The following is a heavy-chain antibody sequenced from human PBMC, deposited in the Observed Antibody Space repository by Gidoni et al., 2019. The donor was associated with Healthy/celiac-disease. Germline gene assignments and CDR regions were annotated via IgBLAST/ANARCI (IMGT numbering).Heavy chain of an antibody. CDR2: IYSGGST. V-gene: IGHV3-53*01. CDR1: GFTVSSNY. D-gene: IGHD5-18*01. J-gene: IGHJ4*02. CDR3: AREGSYGWNYFDY. Sequence: EVQLVESGGGLIQPGGSLRLSCAASGFTVSSNYMSWVRQAPGKGLEWVSVIYSGGSTYYADSVKGRFTISRDNSKNTLYLQMNSLRAEDTAVYYCAREGSYGWNYFDYWGQGTLVTVSS.